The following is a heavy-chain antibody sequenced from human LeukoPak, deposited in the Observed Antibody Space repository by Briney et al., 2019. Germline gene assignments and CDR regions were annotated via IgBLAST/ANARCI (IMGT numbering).Heavy chain of an antibody. V-gene: IGHV4-39*01. CDR2: MYNSGSI. J-gene: IGHJ3*02. CDR1: GGSLISSTHY. CDR3: ARNETSGYFDI. Sequence: PSETLSLTCTLSGGSLISSTHYWGWIRQSPGKGLEWIGSMYNSGSISYNPSLRSRVTITVDTSKNQFSLNFNSVTAADTALYFCARNETSGYFDIWGQGTMVTVSS. D-gene: IGHD3-22*01.